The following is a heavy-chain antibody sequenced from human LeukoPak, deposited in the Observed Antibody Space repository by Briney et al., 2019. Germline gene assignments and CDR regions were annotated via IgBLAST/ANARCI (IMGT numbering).Heavy chain of an antibody. CDR1: GGSISSYY. Sequence: SETLSLTCTVSGGSISSYYWSWIRQPPGKGLEWIGYIYYSGSTNYNPSLKSRVTISVDTSKNQFSLKLSSVTAADTAVYYCARHALHCSSTSCYASDYMDVWGKGTTVTVSS. D-gene: IGHD2-2*01. V-gene: IGHV4-59*08. J-gene: IGHJ6*03. CDR2: IYYSGST. CDR3: ARHALHCSSTSCYASDYMDV.